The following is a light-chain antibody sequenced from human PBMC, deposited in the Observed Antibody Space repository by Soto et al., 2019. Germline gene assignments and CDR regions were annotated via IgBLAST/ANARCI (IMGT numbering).Light chain of an antibody. CDR2: GGS. Sequence: EIVLTQSPGTLSLSPWERATLSCRASQTMSSNYLAWYQQRPGQPPRLLIYGGSSRATGIPDRFSGSGSGTDFTLTISRLEPEDFAVYYCQQYGRSIPITFGQGTRLEIK. CDR3: QQYGRSIPIT. CDR1: QTMSSNY. J-gene: IGKJ5*01. V-gene: IGKV3-20*01.